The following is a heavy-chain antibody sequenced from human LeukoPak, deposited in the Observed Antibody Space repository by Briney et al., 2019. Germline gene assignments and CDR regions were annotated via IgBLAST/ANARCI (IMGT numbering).Heavy chain of an antibody. V-gene: IGHV4-4*07. D-gene: IGHD3-22*01. CDR1: GGSISSYY. CDR3: ARGGTLTYYYDSSGYDDAFDI. CDR2: IDTSGSTNY. J-gene: IGHJ3*02. Sequence: PSETLSLTCTVSGGSISSYYWNWIRQPAGKGLEWIGRIDTSGSTNYNYNPSLKSRVTMPVDTSKNQFSLKLSSVTAADTAVYYCARGGTLTYYYDSSGYDDAFDIWGQGTMVTVSS.